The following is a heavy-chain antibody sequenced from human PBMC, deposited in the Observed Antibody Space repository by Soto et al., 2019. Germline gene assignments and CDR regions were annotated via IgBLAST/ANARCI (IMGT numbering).Heavy chain of an antibody. CDR3: ARDLNSSGWYGGY. V-gene: IGHV3-48*04. CDR1: GFTFSSYS. J-gene: IGHJ4*02. CDR2: ISSSSSTI. Sequence: GSLRLSCAASGFTFSSYSMNWVRQAPGKGLEWVSYISSSSSTIYYADSVKGRFTISRDNAKNSLYLQMNSLRAEDTAVYYCARDLNSSGWYGGYWGQGTLVTVSS. D-gene: IGHD6-19*01.